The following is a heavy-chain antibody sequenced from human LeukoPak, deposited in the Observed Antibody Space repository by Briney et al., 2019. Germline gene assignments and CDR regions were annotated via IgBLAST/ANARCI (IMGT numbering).Heavy chain of an antibody. Sequence: ASVKVSCKASGYTFTGYYMHWVRQAPGQGLEWMGWINPNNGGTNYAQKFQGRVTMTRDTSISTAYMELSRLRSDDTAVYYCARGREDILTGYDYWGQGTLVTVSS. D-gene: IGHD3-9*01. CDR3: ARGREDILTGYDY. J-gene: IGHJ4*02. CDR2: INPNNGGT. CDR1: GYTFTGYY. V-gene: IGHV1-2*02.